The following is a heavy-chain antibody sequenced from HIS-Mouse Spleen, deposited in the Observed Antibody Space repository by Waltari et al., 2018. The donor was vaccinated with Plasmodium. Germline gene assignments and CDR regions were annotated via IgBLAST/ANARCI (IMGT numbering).Heavy chain of an antibody. Sequence: EVQLVESGGGLVQPGGSLRLSCAASGFTFSSYWMSWVRQAPGKGVEGVANIKQDGSEKYYVDSVKGRFTISRDNAKNSLYLQMNSLRAEDTAVYYCAREFGTGNWYFDLWGRGTLVTVSS. CDR3: AREFGTGNWYFDL. CDR1: GFTFSSYW. J-gene: IGHJ2*01. D-gene: IGHD7-27*01. CDR2: IKQDGSEK. V-gene: IGHV3-7*01.